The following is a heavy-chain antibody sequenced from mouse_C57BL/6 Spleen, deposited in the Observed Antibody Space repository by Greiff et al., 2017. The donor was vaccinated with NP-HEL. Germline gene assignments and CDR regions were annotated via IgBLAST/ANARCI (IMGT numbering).Heavy chain of an antibody. Sequence: QVQLQQSGAELVRPGASVKLSCKASGYTFTDYYINWVKQRPGQGLEWIARIYPGSGNTYYNEKFKGKATLTAEKSSSTAYMQLSSLTSEDSAVYFCAVTTVYYAMDYWGQGTSVTVSS. D-gene: IGHD1-1*01. CDR1: GYTFTDYY. CDR3: AVTTVYYAMDY. V-gene: IGHV1-76*01. CDR2: IYPGSGNT. J-gene: IGHJ4*01.